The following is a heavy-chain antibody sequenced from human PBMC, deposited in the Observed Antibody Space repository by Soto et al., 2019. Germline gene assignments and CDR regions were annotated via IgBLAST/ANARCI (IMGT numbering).Heavy chain of an antibody. Sequence: ASVKVSCKASGYTFSNYGIHWVRQAPGQRLEWMGLINAGNGNTKYSQKFQGRVTLTRDTSASTAYMELRSLRSDDTAVYYCARAITISALGVGPWGQGTLVTVSS. CDR3: ARAITISALGVGP. CDR2: INAGNGNT. J-gene: IGHJ5*02. D-gene: IGHD3-9*01. V-gene: IGHV1-3*01. CDR1: GYTFSNYG.